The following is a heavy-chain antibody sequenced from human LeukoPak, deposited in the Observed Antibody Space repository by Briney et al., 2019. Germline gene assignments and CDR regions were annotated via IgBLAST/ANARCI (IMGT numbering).Heavy chain of an antibody. CDR1: GFTFSNSA. CDR2: IDYDSSHI. J-gene: IGHJ4*02. CDR3: ARDPLRYLRVGHYDY. D-gene: IGHD3-9*01. Sequence: GGFLRLSCAASGFTFSNSAMNWVRQVPGKGLEWVSSIDYDSSHIYYAASVRGRFTISRDNARNSVYLQMNSLRVEDTAVYYCARDPLRYLRVGHYDYWGQGTLVAVSS. V-gene: IGHV3-21*01.